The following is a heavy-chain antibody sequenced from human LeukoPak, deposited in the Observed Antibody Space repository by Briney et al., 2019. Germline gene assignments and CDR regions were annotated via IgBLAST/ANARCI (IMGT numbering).Heavy chain of an antibody. CDR3: AKGGSYYYDSSGYYRD. CDR1: GFTFTSYA. J-gene: IGHJ4*02. CDR2: ISGSGGST. Sequence: PGGSLRLSCAASGFTFTSYAMNWVRQAPGKGLEWVSAISGSGGSTFYADSVKGRFTISRDNSKSTLYLQMNSLRAEDTAVYYCAKGGSYYYDSSGYYRDWGQGTLVTVSS. D-gene: IGHD3-22*01. V-gene: IGHV3-23*01.